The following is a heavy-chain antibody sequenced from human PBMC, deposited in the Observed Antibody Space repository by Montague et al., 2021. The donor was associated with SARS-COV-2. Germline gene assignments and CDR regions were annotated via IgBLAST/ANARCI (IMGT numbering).Heavy chain of an antibody. V-gene: IGHV4-34*01. J-gene: IGHJ6*02. CDR3: ARGVYDSVDYYTRDHYYGLDV. D-gene: IGHD3-3*01. CDR1: GGSSSGAY. Sequence: SETLSLTCAVYGGSSSGAYWNWVRQPPGKGLEWIAEINYSGSANYNPSLKSRVTLSVDRSKNQFSLQLRSVTAADRAVYYCARGVYDSVDYYTRDHYYGLDVWGQGTTVTVSS. CDR2: INYSGSA.